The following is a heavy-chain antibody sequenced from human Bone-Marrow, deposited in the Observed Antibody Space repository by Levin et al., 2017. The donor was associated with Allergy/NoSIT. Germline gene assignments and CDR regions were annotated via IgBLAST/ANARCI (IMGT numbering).Heavy chain of an antibody. V-gene: IGHV1-69*13. D-gene: IGHD2-2*01. CDR3: ASGDCSSTSCLDLGFDY. CDR2: IIPIFGTA. Sequence: SVKVSCKASGGTFSSYAISWVRQAPGQGLEWMGGIIPIFGTANYAQKFQGRVTITADESTSTAYMELSSLRSEDTAVYYCASGDCSSTSCLDLGFDYWGQGTLVTVSS. CDR1: GGTFSSYA. J-gene: IGHJ4*02.